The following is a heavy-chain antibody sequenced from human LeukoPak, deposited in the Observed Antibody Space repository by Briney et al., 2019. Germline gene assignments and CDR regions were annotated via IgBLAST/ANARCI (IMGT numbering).Heavy chain of an antibody. V-gene: IGHV3-21*01. J-gene: IGHJ4*02. Sequence: GGSLRLSCAASGFTFSSYSMNWVRQAPGKGLEWVSSISSSSSYMYYADSVKGRFTISRDNAKNSLYLQMNSLRAEDTAVYYCARDLRRELLHYWGQGTLVTVSS. CDR2: ISSSSSYM. D-gene: IGHD1-26*01. CDR3: ARDLRRELLHY. CDR1: GFTFSSYS.